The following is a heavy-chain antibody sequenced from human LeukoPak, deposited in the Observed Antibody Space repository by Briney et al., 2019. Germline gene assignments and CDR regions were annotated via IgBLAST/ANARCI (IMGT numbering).Heavy chain of an antibody. CDR2: IYYSGST. V-gene: IGHV4-39*01. J-gene: IGHJ5*02. D-gene: IGHD3-10*01. CDR3: ARLASGGSGSYSPTFDP. CDR1: GGSISSSSYY. Sequence: SETLSLTCTVSGGSISSSSYYWGWIRQPPGKGLEWIGSIYYSGSTYYNPSLKSRVTISVDTSKNQFSLKLSSVTAADTAVYYCARLASGGSGSYSPTFDPWGQGTLVTVSS.